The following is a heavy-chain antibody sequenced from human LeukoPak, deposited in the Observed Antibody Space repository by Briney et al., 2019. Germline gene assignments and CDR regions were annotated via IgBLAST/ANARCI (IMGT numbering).Heavy chain of an antibody. CDR1: GYSFTSYW. V-gene: IGHV5-51*01. CDR2: IYPGDSDT. Sequence: TGESLKISCKGSGYSFTSYWIGWVRQIPGKGLEWMGIIYPGDSDTIFSPSFQGQVTMSADKSITTAYLQWSSLKASDTAMYYCASLARRVYVEYYFDYWGQGALVTVSS. D-gene: IGHD2-8*01. CDR3: ASLARRVYVEYYFDY. J-gene: IGHJ4*02.